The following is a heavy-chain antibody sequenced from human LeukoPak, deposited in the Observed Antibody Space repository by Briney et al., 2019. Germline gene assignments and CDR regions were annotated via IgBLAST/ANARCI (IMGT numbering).Heavy chain of an antibody. D-gene: IGHD4-17*01. Sequence: PGGSLRLSCAASGFTFSDYYMSWIRQAPGKGLEWVSYISSSGSTIYYADSVKGRFTISRDNAKNSLYLQMNSLRAEDTAVYYCARDYEWSAYGDYFVDYWGQGTLVTVSS. CDR1: GFTFSDYY. CDR3: ARDYEWSAYGDYFVDY. J-gene: IGHJ4*02. CDR2: ISSSGSTI. V-gene: IGHV3-11*01.